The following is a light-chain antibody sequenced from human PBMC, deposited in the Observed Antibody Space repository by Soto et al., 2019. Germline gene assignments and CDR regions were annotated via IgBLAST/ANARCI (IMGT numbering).Light chain of an antibody. J-gene: IGKJ1*01. Sequence: DIQMTQSPSSLSASVGDRVTITCRASQSVNTYLHWFQQKPGRAPKLLIYGASGVLSGVPSRFSGSGSGTDFTLTISSLQPEDSAIYHCQQTYSLPLTFGQGTKVEIK. CDR3: QQTYSLPLT. V-gene: IGKV1-39*01. CDR2: GAS. CDR1: QSVNTY.